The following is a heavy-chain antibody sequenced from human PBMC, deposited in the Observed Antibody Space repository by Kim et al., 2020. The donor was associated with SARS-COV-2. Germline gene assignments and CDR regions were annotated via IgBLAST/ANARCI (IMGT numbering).Heavy chain of an antibody. Sequence: ASVKVSCKASGYTFTMNAISWVRQAPGQGLEWMGWNNTDTGNPTYSQAFTRRFVFSVDTSVTTAYLQISSLEPEDTALYYCTRVIWGTYRYTDYWGQGTL. D-gene: IGHD3-16*02. CDR1: GYTFTMNA. CDR2: NNTDTGNP. J-gene: IGHJ4*02. V-gene: IGHV7-4-1*02. CDR3: TRVIWGTYRYTDY.